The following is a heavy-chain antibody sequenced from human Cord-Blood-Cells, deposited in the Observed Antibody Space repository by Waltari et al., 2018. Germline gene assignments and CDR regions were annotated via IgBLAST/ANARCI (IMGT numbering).Heavy chain of an antibody. Sequence: QVQLVQSGAEGKKPGSSVKVSRKASGGTFSSYAIGWVRQAPGQGLAWMGRIIPILGIANYAQKCQGRVTITADKSTSTAYMELSSLRSEDTAVYYCARDRIAAAGTDYWGQGTLVTVSS. V-gene: IGHV1-69*09. CDR1: GGTFSSYA. D-gene: IGHD6-13*01. CDR2: IIPILGIA. CDR3: ARDRIAAAGTDY. J-gene: IGHJ4*02.